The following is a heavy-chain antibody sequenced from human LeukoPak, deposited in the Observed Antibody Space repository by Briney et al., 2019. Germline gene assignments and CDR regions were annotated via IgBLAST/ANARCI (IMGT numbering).Heavy chain of an antibody. CDR1: GFTLSGYH. Sequence: GSLRLSCAASGFTLSGYHMNWARQAPGKGLEWVSYISSRSRAIYYADSVKGRFTISRDHAKNSLYLQMNSLRAEGTAMYYCTRDSGRGYGMDVWGRGTTVTVSS. J-gene: IGHJ6*02. CDR2: ISSRSRAI. D-gene: IGHD3-10*01. V-gene: IGHV3-48*01. CDR3: TRDSGRGYGMDV.